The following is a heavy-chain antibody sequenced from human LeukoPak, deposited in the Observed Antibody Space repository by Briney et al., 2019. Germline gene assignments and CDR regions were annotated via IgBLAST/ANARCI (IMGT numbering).Heavy chain of an antibody. Sequence: GGSLRLSCAASGFTLSSYAMSWVRQAPGKGLEWVSSISASGGSTNYADSVKGRFTISRDNSKNTVYLQMNSLRAEDTALYYCARDVAVAGANNWFDPWGQGTLVTVSS. J-gene: IGHJ5*02. D-gene: IGHD6-19*01. CDR3: ARDVAVAGANNWFDP. V-gene: IGHV3-23*01. CDR2: ISASGGST. CDR1: GFTLSSYA.